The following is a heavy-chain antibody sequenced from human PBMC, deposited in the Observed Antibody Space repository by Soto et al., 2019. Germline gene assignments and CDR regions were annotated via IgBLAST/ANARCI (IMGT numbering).Heavy chain of an antibody. Sequence: PGGSLRLSCAASGFTFSSYSMNWVRQAPGKGLEWVSSISSSSSYIYYADSVKGRFTISRDNAKNSLYLQMNSLRAEDTAVYYCARDWAVTTGMDVWGQGTTVTVSS. CDR3: ARDWAVTTGMDV. J-gene: IGHJ6*02. CDR2: ISSSSSYI. V-gene: IGHV3-21*01. CDR1: GFTFSSYS. D-gene: IGHD4-4*01.